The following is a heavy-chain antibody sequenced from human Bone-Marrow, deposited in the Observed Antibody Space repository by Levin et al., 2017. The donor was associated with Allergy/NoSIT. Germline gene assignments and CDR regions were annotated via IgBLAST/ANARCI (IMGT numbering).Heavy chain of an antibody. V-gene: IGHV3-15*01. CDR1: GFTFSNAW. Sequence: GGSLRLSCAASGFTFSNAWMSWVRQAPGKGLEWVGRIKTKTDGGTIDYAAPVKGRFTISRDDSKNTLYLQMNSLKTEDTAVYYCTTESYSSGWYGSDDLVDMDVWGKGTTVTVSS. D-gene: IGHD6-19*01. CDR3: TTESYSSGWYGSDDLVDMDV. J-gene: IGHJ6*03. CDR2: IKTKTDGGTI.